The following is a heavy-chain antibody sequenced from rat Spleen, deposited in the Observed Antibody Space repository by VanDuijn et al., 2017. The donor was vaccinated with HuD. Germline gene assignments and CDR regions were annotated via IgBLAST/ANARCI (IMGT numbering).Heavy chain of an antibody. CDR3: ATRDNNYAY. CDR1: GFTFSNYC. V-gene: IGHV5-25*01. CDR2: ISTGGGNT. J-gene: IGHJ2*01. D-gene: IGHD1-10*01. Sequence: EVQLVESGGGLVQPGRSMKLSCAVSGFTFSNYCMTWVRQAPTKSLDWVASISTGGGNTYYRDSVKGRFTISRDDAKSTLYLQMNSLRSEDTATYYCATRDNNYAYWGQGVMVTVSS.